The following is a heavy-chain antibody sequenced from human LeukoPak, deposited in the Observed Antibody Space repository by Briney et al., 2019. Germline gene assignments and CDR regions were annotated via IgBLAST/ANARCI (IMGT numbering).Heavy chain of an antibody. CDR3: ARGRGIQTNDY. Sequence: ASVKVSCKASGYIFTSYYIHWVRQAPGQGLEWMGVINPSGDTTTYAQKFQGRVTMTRDMSTSTAYMELSSLRSEDAAVYYCARGRGIQTNDYWGQGTLVTVSS. V-gene: IGHV1-46*01. D-gene: IGHD5-18*01. J-gene: IGHJ4*02. CDR2: INPSGDTT. CDR1: GYIFTSYY.